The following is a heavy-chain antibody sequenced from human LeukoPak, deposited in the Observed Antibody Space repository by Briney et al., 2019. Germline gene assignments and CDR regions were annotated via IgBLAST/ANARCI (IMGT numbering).Heavy chain of an antibody. D-gene: IGHD3-10*01. CDR2: IYYSGST. CDR3: ARGEGRVVRGVITY. CDR1: GGSISSYY. J-gene: IGHJ4*02. Sequence: PSETLSLTCTVSGGSISSYYWSWIRQPPGKGLEWIGYIYYSGSTNYNPSLKSRVTISVDTSKNQFSLKLSSVTAADTAVYYCARGEGRVVRGVITYWGQGTLVTVSS. V-gene: IGHV4-59*01.